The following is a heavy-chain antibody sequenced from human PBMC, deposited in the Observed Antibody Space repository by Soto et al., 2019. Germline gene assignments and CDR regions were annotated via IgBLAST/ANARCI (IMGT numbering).Heavy chain of an antibody. CDR1: GFTFSSYG. J-gene: IGHJ6*02. D-gene: IGHD3-9*01. Sequence: ESVGGVVQPGRSLRLSCAASGFTFSSYGMHWVRQAPGKGLEWVAVIWYDGSNKYYADSVKGRFTISRDNSKNTLYLQMNSLRAEDTAVYYCARDYDILTGSTEGNYYYYGMDVWGQGTTVTVSS. CDR2: IWYDGSNK. V-gene: IGHV3-33*01. CDR3: ARDYDILTGSTEGNYYYYGMDV.